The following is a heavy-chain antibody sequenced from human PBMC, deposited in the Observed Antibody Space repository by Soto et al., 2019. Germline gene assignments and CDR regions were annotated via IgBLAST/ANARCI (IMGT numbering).Heavy chain of an antibody. CDR1: GYTFTSYD. D-gene: IGHD6-13*01. Sequence: ASVKVSCKASGYTFTSYDINWVRQATGQGLEWMGRMNPNSGNTGYAEKFQGRVTMTRNSSISTAYMELSSLRSEDRAVYYCARPSSSSWYFGYYYYDMDVWGRVTT. V-gene: IGHV1-8*01. CDR2: MNPNSGNT. CDR3: ARPSSSSWYFGYYYYDMDV. J-gene: IGHJ6*02.